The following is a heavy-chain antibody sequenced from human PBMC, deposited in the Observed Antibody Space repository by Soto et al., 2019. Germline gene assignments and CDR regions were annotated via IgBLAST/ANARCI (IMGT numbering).Heavy chain of an antibody. J-gene: IGHJ4*02. CDR2: ISGSGGST. D-gene: IGHD3-16*02. CDR1: GFTFSSYA. CDR3: AKVGPNYDYVWGSYRYTSPLDY. Sequence: PGGSLRLSCAASGFTFSSYAMSWVRQAPGKGLEWVSTISGSGGSTYYADSVKGRFTISRDNSKNTLYLQMNSLRAEDTAVYYCAKVGPNYDYVWGSYRYTSPLDYWGQGTLVTVSS. V-gene: IGHV3-23*01.